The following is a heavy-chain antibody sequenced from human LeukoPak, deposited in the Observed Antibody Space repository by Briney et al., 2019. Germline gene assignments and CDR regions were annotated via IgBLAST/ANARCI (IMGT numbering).Heavy chain of an antibody. CDR2: INHSGST. Sequence: PSETLSLTCAVYGGSFSGYYWSWIRRPPGKGLEWIGEINHSGSTNYNPSLKSRVTISVDTSKNQFSLKPSSVTAADTAVYYCARPTGGTTSPYYFDYWGQGTLVTVSS. CDR1: GGSFSGYY. J-gene: IGHJ4*02. CDR3: ARPTGGTTSPYYFDY. D-gene: IGHD1-14*01. V-gene: IGHV4-34*01.